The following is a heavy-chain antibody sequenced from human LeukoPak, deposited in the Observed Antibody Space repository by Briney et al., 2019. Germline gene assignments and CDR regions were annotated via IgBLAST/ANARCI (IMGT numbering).Heavy chain of an antibody. J-gene: IGHJ4*02. Sequence: SETLSLTCTVSGGSISSYYWSWIRQPPGKGLEWIGYIYYSGSTDYNPSLKSRVTISVDTSKNQFSLKLSSVTAADTAVYYCARQQLSQLYYFDYWGQGTLVTVSS. V-gene: IGHV4-59*01. CDR2: IYYSGST. CDR1: GGSISSYY. D-gene: IGHD6-13*01. CDR3: ARQQLSQLYYFDY.